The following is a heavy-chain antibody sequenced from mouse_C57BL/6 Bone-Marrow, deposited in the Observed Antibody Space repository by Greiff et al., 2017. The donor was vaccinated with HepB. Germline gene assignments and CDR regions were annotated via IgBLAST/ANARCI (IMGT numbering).Heavy chain of an antibody. V-gene: IGHV1-81*01. CDR1: GYTFTSYG. CDR3: ARQAYYYDYEGPFSY. Sequence: LQESGAELARPGASVKLSCKASGYTFTSYGISWVKQRTGQGLEWIGEIYPRSGNTYYNEKFKGKATLTAEKSSSTAYMELRSLTSEDYAVYFCARQAYYYDYEGPFSYWGQGTLVTVSA. D-gene: IGHD2-4*01. J-gene: IGHJ3*01. CDR2: IYPRSGNT.